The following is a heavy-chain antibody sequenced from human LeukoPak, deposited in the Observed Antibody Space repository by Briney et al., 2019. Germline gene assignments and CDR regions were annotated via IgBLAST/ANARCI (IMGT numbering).Heavy chain of an antibody. CDR1: GFTISSNY. J-gene: IGHJ6*03. CDR3: TAVPASARVPTRGENYYYYCMDV. D-gene: IGHD2-2*01. CDR2: VYIGGST. V-gene: IGHV3-66*01. Sequence: PAGSLRLSCAASGFTISSNYESWVRQAPPTGKDRVSVVYIGGSTYYADSVKGRFTISRDNSKNTLYLQMNSLRAEDTAVYYCTAVPASARVPTRGENYYYYCMDVWGKGTTVTISS.